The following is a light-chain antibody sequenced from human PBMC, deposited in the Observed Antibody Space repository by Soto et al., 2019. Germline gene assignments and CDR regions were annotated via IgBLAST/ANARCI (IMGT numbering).Light chain of an antibody. CDR1: SSNIGAGSD. Sequence: QSVLTQPPSMSGAPGHGVTISCTGRSSNIGAGSDVHWYQQLPGTAPKLLIFAHNSRPSGVPDRFSGSTSGTSASMAITGLLDDDEAVYYCQSFGIRLSGTLVGGVLKLT. J-gene: IGLJ2*01. V-gene: IGLV1-40*01. CDR3: QSFGIRLSGTL. CDR2: AHN.